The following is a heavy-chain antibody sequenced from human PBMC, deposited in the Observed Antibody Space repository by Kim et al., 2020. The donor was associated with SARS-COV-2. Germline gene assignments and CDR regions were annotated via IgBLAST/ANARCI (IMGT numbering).Heavy chain of an antibody. CDR3: ARDSALSYSSSSSTGPYYYYGMDV. Sequence: SQTLSLTCAISGDSVSSNSAAWNWIRQSPSRGLEWLGRTYYRSKWYNDYAVSVKSRITINPDTSKNQFSLQLNSVTPEDTAVYYCARDSALSYSSSSSTGPYYYYGMDVWGQGTTVTVSS. J-gene: IGHJ6*02. D-gene: IGHD6-6*01. CDR1: GDSVSSNSAA. CDR2: TYYRSKWYN. V-gene: IGHV6-1*01.